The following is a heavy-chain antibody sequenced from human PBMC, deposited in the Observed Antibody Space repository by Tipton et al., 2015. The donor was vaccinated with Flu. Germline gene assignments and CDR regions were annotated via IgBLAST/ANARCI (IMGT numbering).Heavy chain of an antibody. D-gene: IGHD3-22*01. J-gene: IGHJ3*02. CDR2: IHTSGST. V-gene: IGHV4-61*02. Sequence: TLSLTYTVSGGSISSGSYYWSWIRQPAGKGLEWIGRIHTSGSTNYNPSLKSRVTISVGTSKNQFSLKLSSVTAADTAVYYCARGVIYYDSSGPITDAFDIWGQGTMVTVSS. CDR3: ARGVIYYDSSGPITDAFDI. CDR1: GGSISSGSYY.